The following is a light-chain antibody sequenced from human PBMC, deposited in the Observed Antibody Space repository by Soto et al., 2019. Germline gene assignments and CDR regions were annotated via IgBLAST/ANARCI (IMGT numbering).Light chain of an antibody. CDR2: GAS. Sequence: DIQMAQSPPALSASVGDRVTITCRASQSISTWLAWYQQKPGKAPKLLIYGASTLESGVPSRFSGSGSGTDFTLTISCLQSEDFATYYCQQAYSFPITFGQGTRLEIK. CDR1: QSISTW. V-gene: IGKV1-12*01. CDR3: QQAYSFPIT. J-gene: IGKJ5*01.